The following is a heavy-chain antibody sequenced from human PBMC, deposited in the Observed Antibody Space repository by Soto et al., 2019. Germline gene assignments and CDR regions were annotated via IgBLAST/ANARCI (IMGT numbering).Heavy chain of an antibody. J-gene: IGHJ4*02. CDR1: GFTFSSYS. CDR2: ISSSSSYI. V-gene: IGHV3-21*06. Sequence: PGGSLRLSCAASGFTFSSYSMNWVRQAPGKGLEWVSSISSSSSYIYYADSVKGRFTISRDNTKSSLFLQMNSLGVEETAVYYCARGGGGGLFEHWGQGVLVTVSS. D-gene: IGHD2-21*01. CDR3: ARGGGGGLFEH.